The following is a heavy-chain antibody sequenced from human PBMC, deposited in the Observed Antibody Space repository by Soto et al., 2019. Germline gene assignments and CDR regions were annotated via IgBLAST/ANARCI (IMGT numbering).Heavy chain of an antibody. V-gene: IGHV2-70*04. CDR3: ARSPIAAAGDWFDP. D-gene: IGHD6-13*01. Sequence: SGPTLVNPTQTLTLTCTFSGFSLSTSGMRVSWIRQPPGKALEWLARIDWDDDKFYSTSLKTRLTISKDTSKNQVVLTMTNMDPVDTATYYCARSPIAAAGDWFDPWGQGTMVTVSS. CDR2: IDWDDDK. CDR1: GFSLSTSGMR. J-gene: IGHJ5*02.